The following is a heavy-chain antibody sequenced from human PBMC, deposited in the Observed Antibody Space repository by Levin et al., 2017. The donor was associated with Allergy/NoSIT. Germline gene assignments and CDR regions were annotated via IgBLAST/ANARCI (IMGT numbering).Heavy chain of an antibody. CDR2: ISYDGSNK. D-gene: IGHD2-15*01. V-gene: IGHV3-30*18. Sequence: PGGSLRLSCAASGFTFSSYGMHWVRQAPGKGLEWVAVISYDGSNKYYADSVKGRFTISRDNSKNTLYLQMNSLRAEDTAVYYCAKDQSNWSGGRKTYYYYGMDVWGQGTTVTVSS. CDR3: AKDQSNWSGGRKTYYYYGMDV. J-gene: IGHJ6*02. CDR1: GFTFSSYG.